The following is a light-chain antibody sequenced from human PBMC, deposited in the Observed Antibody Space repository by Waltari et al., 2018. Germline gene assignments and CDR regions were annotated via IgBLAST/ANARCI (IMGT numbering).Light chain of an antibody. V-gene: IGLV3-21*04. Sequence: SYVLTQPPSVSVDPGKTARLTCGGDDIESKSVKWYQQKPGQAPVLVMFYDNDRPSEIPARFPGANSGNTATLTITWVEAGDEADYHCQVWDDVTNSGVFGGGTKLTVL. J-gene: IGLJ2*01. CDR2: YDN. CDR1: DIESKS. CDR3: QVWDDVTNSGV.